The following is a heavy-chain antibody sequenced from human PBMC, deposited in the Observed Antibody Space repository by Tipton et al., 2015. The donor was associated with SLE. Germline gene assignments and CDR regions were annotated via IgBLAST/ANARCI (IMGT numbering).Heavy chain of an antibody. D-gene: IGHD3-10*01. Sequence: SLRLSCAASGFTFSSYGMHWVRQAPGKGLEWVAFIRYDGSNKYYADSVKGRFTISRDNSKNTLYLQMNSLRAEDTAVYYCARDEKGLWFGELIPSDWGQGTLVTVSS. CDR1: GFTFSSYG. V-gene: IGHV3-30*02. CDR2: IRYDGSNK. CDR3: ARDEKGLWFGELIPSD. J-gene: IGHJ4*02.